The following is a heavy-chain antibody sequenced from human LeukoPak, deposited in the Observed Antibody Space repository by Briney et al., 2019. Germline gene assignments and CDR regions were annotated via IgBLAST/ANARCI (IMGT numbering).Heavy chain of an antibody. J-gene: IGHJ6*03. D-gene: IGHD4/OR15-4a*01. CDR3: AGAGPYYYYMDV. CDR2: IYYNGST. V-gene: IGHV4-59*01. Sequence: SETLSLTCTVSGGSISSYYWSWIRQPPGKGREWIGYIYYNGSTNYNPSLKSRVTISVETSKNHFSLKLSSVTAADTAVYYCAGAGPYYYYMDVWGKGTTVTVSS. CDR1: GGSISSYY.